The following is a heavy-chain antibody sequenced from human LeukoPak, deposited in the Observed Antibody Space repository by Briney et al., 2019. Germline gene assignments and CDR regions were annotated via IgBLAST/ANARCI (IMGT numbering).Heavy chain of an antibody. J-gene: IGHJ4*02. Sequence: GGSLRLSCAASGFTFSSYWMHWVRQAPGKGLVWVSRINSDGSSTSYADSVRGRFSISRDNSKNTLYLQMNSLRAEDTAVYYCAKDERYFDWLPNPNDYWGQGTLVTVSS. V-gene: IGHV3-74*01. CDR1: GFTFSSYW. CDR2: INSDGSST. D-gene: IGHD3-9*01. CDR3: AKDERYFDWLPNPNDY.